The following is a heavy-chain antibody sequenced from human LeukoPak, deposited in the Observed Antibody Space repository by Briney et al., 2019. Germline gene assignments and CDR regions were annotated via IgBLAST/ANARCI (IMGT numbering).Heavy chain of an antibody. V-gene: IGHV3-30*02. CDR2: IRYDGSNK. Sequence: GGPLRLSCAASGFTFSSYGMHWVRQAPGKGLEWVAFIRYDGSNKYYVDSVKGRFTISRDNSKNTLYLQMNSLRAEDTAVYYCATGSSSGWYSRLDYWGQGTLVTVSS. CDR3: ATGSSSGWYSRLDY. J-gene: IGHJ4*02. CDR1: GFTFSSYG. D-gene: IGHD6-19*01.